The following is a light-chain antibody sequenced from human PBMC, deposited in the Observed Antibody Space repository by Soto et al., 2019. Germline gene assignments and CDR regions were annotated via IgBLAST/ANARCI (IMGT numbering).Light chain of an antibody. CDR2: DVS. CDR3: SSYTSSSTLYV. V-gene: IGLV2-14*01. J-gene: IGLJ1*01. Sequence: QSALTQPASVSGSPGQSITISCTGTSSDVGGYNYVAWYQQHPHKAPKLMIFDVSNRPSGVSNRFSGSKSGSTASLTISGLRAEDEADYFCSSYTSSSTLYVFGTGTKLTVL. CDR1: SSDVGGYNY.